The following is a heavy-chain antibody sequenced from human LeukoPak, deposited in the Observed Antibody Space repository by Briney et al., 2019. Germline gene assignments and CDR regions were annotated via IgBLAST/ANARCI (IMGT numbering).Heavy chain of an antibody. CDR1: GYTFTSYG. Sequence: ASVKVSCKASGYTFTSYGISWVRQAPGQGLEWMGWISAYNGNTNYAQKLQGRVTMTTDTSTSTAYMELRSLRSDDTAVYFCARAGLGPVYYYMDVWGKGTTVTVSS. CDR3: ARAGLGPVYYYMDV. V-gene: IGHV1-18*01. D-gene: IGHD3-10*01. CDR2: ISAYNGNT. J-gene: IGHJ6*03.